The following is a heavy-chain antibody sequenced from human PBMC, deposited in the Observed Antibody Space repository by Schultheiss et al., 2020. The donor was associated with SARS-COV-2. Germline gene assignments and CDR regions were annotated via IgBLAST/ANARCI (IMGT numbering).Heavy chain of an antibody. CDR3: ARVGLPYYYDSSGYYYY. Sequence: GGSLRLSCAASGFTFNSYAMHWVRQAPGKGLEWVAIISFDGGNKYYADSVKGRFTISRDNSKNTLYLQMNSLRAEDTAVYYCARVGLPYYYDSSGYYYYWGQGTLVTVSS. D-gene: IGHD3-22*01. CDR2: ISFDGGNK. CDR1: GFTFNSYA. J-gene: IGHJ4*02. V-gene: IGHV3-30*16.